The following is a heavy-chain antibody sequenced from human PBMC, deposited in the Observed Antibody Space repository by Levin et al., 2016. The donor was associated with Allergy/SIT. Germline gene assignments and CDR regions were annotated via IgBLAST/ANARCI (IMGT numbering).Heavy chain of an antibody. V-gene: IGHV4-34*01. Sequence: SETLSLTCIVHGGSVSGYYWSWIRQAPGKGLEWIGEISHRGRTNYSPSLKSRVTLSVDTSKNQFSLKLNSVTAADTAVYYCARIPYSWKEPFDYWGQGTLVTVAP. D-gene: IGHD1-20*01. CDR2: ISHRGRT. J-gene: IGHJ4*02. CDR1: GGSVSGYY. CDR3: ARIPYSWKEPFDY.